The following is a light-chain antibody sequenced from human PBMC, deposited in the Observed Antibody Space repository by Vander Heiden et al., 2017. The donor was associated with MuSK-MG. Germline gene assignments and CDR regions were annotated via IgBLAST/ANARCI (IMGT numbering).Light chain of an antibody. J-gene: IGKJ4*01. Sequence: DIQMTQSPSTLSASVGDRVTITCRASQSIKNWLAWYQQKPWKAPKVLIFDASSLGSGVPSRFSGSGSGTEFTLTINSLQPDDFATYYCQQDNSYSLTFGGGTKVEV. CDR3: QQDNSYSLT. V-gene: IGKV1-5*01. CDR1: QSIKNW. CDR2: DAS.